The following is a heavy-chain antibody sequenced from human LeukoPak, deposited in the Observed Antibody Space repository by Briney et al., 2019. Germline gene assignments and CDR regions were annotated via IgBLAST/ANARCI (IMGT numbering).Heavy chain of an antibody. V-gene: IGHV1-46*01. CDR3: ARRPTLMSIAARLGDYGMDV. Sequence: ASVKVSCKASGYTFTSYYMHWVRQAPGQGLEWMGIINPSGGSTSYAQKFQGRVTMTRDTSTSTVYMELSSLRSEDTAVYYCARRPTLMSIAARLGDYGMDVWGQGTTVTVPS. CDR2: INPSGGST. CDR1: GYTFTSYY. J-gene: IGHJ6*02. D-gene: IGHD6-6*01.